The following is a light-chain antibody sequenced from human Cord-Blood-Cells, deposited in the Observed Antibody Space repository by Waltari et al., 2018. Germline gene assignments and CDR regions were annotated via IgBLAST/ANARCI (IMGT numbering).Light chain of an antibody. Sequence: DIVMTQFPATLSVSPGARATLSCRASQSVSSNLAWYQQKPGQAPRLLIYGASTRATGIPARFSGSGSGTEFTLTISSLQSEDFAVYDCQQYNNWPRTFGQGTKVEIK. CDR3: QQYNNWPRT. J-gene: IGKJ1*01. V-gene: IGKV3-15*01. CDR1: QSVSSN. CDR2: GAS.